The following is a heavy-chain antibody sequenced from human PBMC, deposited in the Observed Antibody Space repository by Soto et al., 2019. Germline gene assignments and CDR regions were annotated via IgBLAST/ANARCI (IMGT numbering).Heavy chain of an antibody. CDR1: GFTVSSNY. V-gene: IGHV3-66*02. CDR3: ARVNGKLEYSSSYYFDY. CDR2: IYSGGST. Sequence: GGSLRLSCAASGFTVSSNYMSWVRQAPGKGLEWVSVIYSGGSTYYADSVKGRFTISRDNSKNTLYLQMNSLRAEDTAVYYCARVNGKLEYSSSYYFDYWGQGTLVTVSS. D-gene: IGHD6-6*01. J-gene: IGHJ4*02.